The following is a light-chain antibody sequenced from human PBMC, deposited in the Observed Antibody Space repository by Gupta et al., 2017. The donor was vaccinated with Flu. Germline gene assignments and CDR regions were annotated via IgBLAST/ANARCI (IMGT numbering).Light chain of an antibody. CDR3: MQSIQLPLT. CDR2: EVS. J-gene: IGKJ5*01. V-gene: IGKV2D-29*01. CDR1: QSLLYSNGRTY. Sequence: DILMTQSPLSLAVTPGQPASISCKSSQSLLYSNGRTYFYWYVQKPGQPPQLLMYEVSNRFSGVPDRFSGSGSGTDFILRISRVEAEDVGVYYCMQSIQLPLTFGQGTRLEIK.